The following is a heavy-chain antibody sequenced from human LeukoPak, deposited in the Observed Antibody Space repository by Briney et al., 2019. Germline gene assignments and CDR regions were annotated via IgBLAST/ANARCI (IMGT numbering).Heavy chain of an antibody. Sequence: PGGSLRLSCAASGFTFDDYGMSWVRQAPGKGLEWVSGINWNGGSTGYADSVKGRFTISRDNAKNSLYLQMNSLRAEDTAVYYCARDLGTRPYDSSGFPPDYWGQGTLVTVSS. CDR2: INWNGGST. J-gene: IGHJ4*02. CDR3: ARDLGTRPYDSSGFPPDY. V-gene: IGHV3-20*04. CDR1: GFTFDDYG. D-gene: IGHD3-22*01.